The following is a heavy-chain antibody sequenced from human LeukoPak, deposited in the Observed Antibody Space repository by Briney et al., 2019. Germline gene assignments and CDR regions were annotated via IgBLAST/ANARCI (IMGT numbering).Heavy chain of an antibody. J-gene: IGHJ3*02. CDR2: IIPILGIA. CDR1: GSTFSSYA. CDR3: AREQGLTYYYDSSGYREDAFDI. Sequence: SVKVSCKASGSTFSSYAISWVRQAPGQGLEWMGRIIPILGIANYAQKFQGRVTITADKSTSTAYMELSSLRSDDTAVYYCAREQGLTYYYDSSGYREDAFDIWGQGTMVTVSS. V-gene: IGHV1-69*04. D-gene: IGHD3-22*01.